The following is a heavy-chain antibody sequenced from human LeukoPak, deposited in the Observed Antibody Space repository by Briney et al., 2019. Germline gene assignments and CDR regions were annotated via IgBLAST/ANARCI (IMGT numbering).Heavy chain of an antibody. CDR1: GFTFSSYE. D-gene: IGHD2-2*01. CDR2: ISGSGGTT. V-gene: IGHV3-23*01. CDR3: AKVGPGAIYFVSDY. J-gene: IGHJ4*02. Sequence: PGGSLRLSCAASGFTFSSYEMNWVRQAPGKGLEWVSTISGSGGTTYCSDSAKGRFTISRDNSKNTQYLQMNSLRAEDTAVYYCAKVGPGAIYFVSDYWGQGTLVTVSS.